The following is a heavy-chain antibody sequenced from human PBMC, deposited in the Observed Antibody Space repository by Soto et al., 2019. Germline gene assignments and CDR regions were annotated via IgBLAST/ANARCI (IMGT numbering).Heavy chain of an antibody. CDR1: GGSFSGYY. CDR3: ARTTAMVRGVIRYYYYGMDV. V-gene: IGHV4-34*01. D-gene: IGHD3-10*01. Sequence: SETLSLTCAVYGGSFSGYYWSWIRQPPGKGLEWIGEINHSGSTNYNPSLKSRVTISVDTSKNQFSLKLSSVTAADTAVYYCARTTAMVRGVIRYYYYGMDVWGQGTTVTVSS. J-gene: IGHJ6*02. CDR2: INHSGST.